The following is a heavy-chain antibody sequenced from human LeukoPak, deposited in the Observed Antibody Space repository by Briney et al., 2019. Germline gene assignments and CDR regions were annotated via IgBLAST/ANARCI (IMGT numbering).Heavy chain of an antibody. V-gene: IGHV5-51*01. J-gene: IGHJ4*02. Sequence: GESLKISCKGSGYTFTSYWIGWVRQMPGKGLEWMGIIYPGDSESKYRPSLQGQVTISVDKSISTAYLQWSSLKASDTAMYHCARIEGSTFDYWGQGTLVTVSS. CDR3: ARIEGSTFDY. CDR1: GYTFTSYW. CDR2: IYPGDSES.